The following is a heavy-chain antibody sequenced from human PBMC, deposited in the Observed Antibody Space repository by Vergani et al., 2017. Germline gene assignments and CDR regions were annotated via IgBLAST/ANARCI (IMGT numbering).Heavy chain of an antibody. CDR3: ARNYYGSGSYWTGYFDY. D-gene: IGHD3-10*01. Sequence: VQLVESGGGVVQPGRSLRLSCAASGFTFDDYAMHWVRQAPGKGLEWVSGISWNSGSIGYADSVKGRFTISRDNAKNSLYLQMNSLRAEDTALYYCARNYYGSGSYWTGYFDYWGQGTLVTVSS. CDR1: GFTFDDYA. V-gene: IGHV3-9*01. J-gene: IGHJ4*02. CDR2: ISWNSGSI.